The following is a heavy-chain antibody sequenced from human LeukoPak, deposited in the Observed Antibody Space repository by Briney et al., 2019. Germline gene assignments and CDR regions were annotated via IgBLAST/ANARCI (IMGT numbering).Heavy chain of an antibody. V-gene: IGHV1-46*04. Sequence: ASVKVSCKASGYTFTNYCMHWVRQAPGQGLEWMGIINPSGGSTSYAQKLQGRVTLTRDTSTSTAYMELSSLRSEDTAVYYCARDAFLSGSLSPVDYWGQGSLVTVSS. CDR1: GYTFTNYC. D-gene: IGHD1-26*01. CDR3: ARDAFLSGSLSPVDY. J-gene: IGHJ4*02. CDR2: INPSGGST.